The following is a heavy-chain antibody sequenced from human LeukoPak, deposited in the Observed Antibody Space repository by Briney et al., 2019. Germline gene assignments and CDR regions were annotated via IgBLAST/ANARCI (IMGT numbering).Heavy chain of an antibody. Sequence: ASVRVSCKASGYTFTTYYMHWVRQAPGQGLEWMGIINPSGGSTSYAQKFQGRVTITRDTSTSTVYMEVSGLRSEDTAVYYCARDRHGSGTYNYYGMDVWGQGTTVTVSS. J-gene: IGHJ6*02. CDR1: GYTFTTYY. V-gene: IGHV1-46*01. CDR3: ARDRHGSGTYNYYGMDV. CDR2: INPSGGST. D-gene: IGHD3-10*01.